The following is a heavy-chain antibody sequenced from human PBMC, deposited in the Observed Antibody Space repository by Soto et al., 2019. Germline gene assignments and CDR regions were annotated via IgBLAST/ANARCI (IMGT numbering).Heavy chain of an antibody. CDR2: ISPYDSSM. V-gene: IGHV3-21*02. D-gene: IGHD3-10*01. J-gene: IGHJ4*02. Sequence: EVQLVESGGGLVKPGGSLRLSCAASGFTFTSHNIYWFRQAPGKGLEWVSSISPYDSSMYYADSVRGRFTISRDNTKYTLYLRMQRRRDEDTPVYYCRKVSTYYYASTSDSWRQGTLVTVSS. CDR1: GFTFTSHN. CDR3: RKVSTYYYASTSDS.